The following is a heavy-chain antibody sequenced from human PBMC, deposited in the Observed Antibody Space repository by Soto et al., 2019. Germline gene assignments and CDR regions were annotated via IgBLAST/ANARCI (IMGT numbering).Heavy chain of an antibody. D-gene: IGHD3-10*01. Sequence: QVQLVQSGAEVKKPGASVKVSCKASGYTFTSYAMHWVRQAPGQRLEWMGWINDGNGKTKYSQKFQGRVTITRDTSASTAYMELSSLRSEDTAVYYCARFGITMVRGVILFDYWGQGTLVNVSS. V-gene: IGHV1-3*01. CDR3: ARFGITMVRGVILFDY. J-gene: IGHJ4*02. CDR1: GYTFTSYA. CDR2: INDGNGKT.